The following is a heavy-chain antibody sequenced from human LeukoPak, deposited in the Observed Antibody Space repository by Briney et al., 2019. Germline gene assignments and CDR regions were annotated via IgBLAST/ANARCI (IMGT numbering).Heavy chain of an antibody. J-gene: IGHJ3*02. V-gene: IGHV3-11*04. CDR2: ISSSGSTI. D-gene: IGHD5-24*01. Sequence: PGGSLRLSCAASGFTFSDYYMSWIRQAPGKGLEWVSYISSSGSTIYYADSVKGRFTISRDNAKNSLYLQMNSLRAEDTAVYYCAREWRRDGYNFRDAFDIWGQGTMVTVSS. CDR1: GFTFSDYY. CDR3: AREWRRDGYNFRDAFDI.